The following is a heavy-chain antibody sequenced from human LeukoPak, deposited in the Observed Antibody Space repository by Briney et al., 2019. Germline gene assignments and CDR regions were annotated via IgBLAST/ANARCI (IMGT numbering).Heavy chain of an antibody. Sequence: ASVKVSCKASGYTFTSYDINWVRQATGQGLEWMGWMNPNSGNTGYAQKFQGSVTMTRNTSISTAYMELSSLRSEDTAVYCCARVLRYYDSSGYYYRGQGTLVTVSS. CDR1: GYTFTSYD. D-gene: IGHD3-22*01. J-gene: IGHJ4*02. CDR2: MNPNSGNT. CDR3: ARVLRYYDSSGYYY. V-gene: IGHV1-8*01.